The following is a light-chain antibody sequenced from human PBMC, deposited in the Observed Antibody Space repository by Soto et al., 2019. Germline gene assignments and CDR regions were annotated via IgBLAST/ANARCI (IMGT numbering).Light chain of an antibody. Sequence: EIVMTQSPATLSLSPGERATLSCRASQSVSSDLAWYQQKPGQAPRLLVYGVSTRATGIPARFSGSGSVTEFTLTIGSLECGDFAVYYCHQYKNWSYIFGQGTKLEIK. CDR1: QSVSSD. V-gene: IGKV3-15*01. J-gene: IGKJ2*01. CDR2: GVS. CDR3: HQYKNWSYI.